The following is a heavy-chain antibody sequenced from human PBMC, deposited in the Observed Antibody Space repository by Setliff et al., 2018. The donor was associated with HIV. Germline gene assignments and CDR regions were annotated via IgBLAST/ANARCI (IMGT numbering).Heavy chain of an antibody. D-gene: IGHD3-10*01. CDR1: DGSISRSSYY. CDR2: IYYSGTT. CDR3: ARHGSNWFDP. J-gene: IGHJ5*02. V-gene: IGHV4-39*01. Sequence: LSLTCTVSDGSISRSSYYWGWIRQPPGKGLEWIASIYYSGTTFYNPSLKSRVTIFVDTSKNQFSLRLSSVTAADTAVYYCARHGSNWFDPWGQGTLVTVSS.